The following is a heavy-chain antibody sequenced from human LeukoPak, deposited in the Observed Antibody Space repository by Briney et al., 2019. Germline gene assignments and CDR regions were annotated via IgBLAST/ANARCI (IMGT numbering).Heavy chain of an antibody. V-gene: IGHV4-59*08. D-gene: IGHD1-26*01. J-gene: IGHJ4*02. CDR2: IYYTGSV. CDR3: AGGLGATTVDY. Sequence: GSLRLSCAASGFTFSSYAMTWIRQAPGKGLECIGYIYYTGSVHYNPSLKSRVTISLDTPKNQFSLRLTSVTAADTAIYYCAGGLGATTVDYWGQGVLVTVSS. CDR1: GFTFSSYA.